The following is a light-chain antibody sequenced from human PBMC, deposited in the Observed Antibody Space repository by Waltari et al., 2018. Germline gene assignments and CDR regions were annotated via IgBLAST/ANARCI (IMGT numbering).Light chain of an antibody. CDR3: AVWDDSLNGWV. J-gene: IGLJ3*02. Sequence: QSVLTQPPSASGTPGPRVTISCSGSSSNIGINTVNWYQQLPGTAPKLLISRNNQRPSGVPDRFAGSKSGTSASLAISGLQSEDEADYYCAVWDDSLNGWVFGGGTKLTVL. CDR1: SSNIGINT. V-gene: IGLV1-44*01. CDR2: RNN.